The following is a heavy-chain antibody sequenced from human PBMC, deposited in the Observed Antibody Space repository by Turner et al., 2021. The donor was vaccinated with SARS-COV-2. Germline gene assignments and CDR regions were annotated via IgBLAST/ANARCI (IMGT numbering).Heavy chain of an antibody. D-gene: IGHD3-22*01. J-gene: IGHJ4*02. CDR2: ITWNSGTI. CDR1: GFTFDDYA. CDR3: AKDMLQAKDDYDSSGHYGFDY. Sequence: GGLVQPGRSLRLPCSASGFTFDDYAMHWVRQAPGKGLEWVSGITWNSGTIGYADSMQGRVTISRDNAKNSLYLQMNRLRAEDTALYYCAKDMLQAKDDYDSSGHYGFDYWGQGTLVTVSS. V-gene: IGHV3-9*01.